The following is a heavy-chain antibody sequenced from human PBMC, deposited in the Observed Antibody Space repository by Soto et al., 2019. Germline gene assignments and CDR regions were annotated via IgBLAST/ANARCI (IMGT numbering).Heavy chain of an antibody. CDR2: TYYRSKWYN. CDR3: ARGIHNAFDI. Sequence: SQTLSLTCAISGGSLSTNGVAWNWIRQSPSRGLEWLGRTYYRSKWYNDYAVSVTSRITVNPDTSKSQFSLQLSSMTPEDTAVYYCARGIHNAFDIWGQGTMVTVSS. CDR1: GGSLSTNGVA. V-gene: IGHV6-1*01. D-gene: IGHD3-10*01. J-gene: IGHJ3*02.